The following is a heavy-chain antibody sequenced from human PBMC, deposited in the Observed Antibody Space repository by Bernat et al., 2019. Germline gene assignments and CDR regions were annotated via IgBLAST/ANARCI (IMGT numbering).Heavy chain of an antibody. CDR3: AKDSVADDY. D-gene: IGHD6-19*01. CDR2: ISGSGGST. Sequence: EVQLVETGGGLIQPGGSLRLSCAASGFIVSSNYMSWVRQAPGKGLEWVSVISGSGGSTYYADSVKGRFTISRDNSKNTLYLQMNSLRAEDTAVYYCAKDSVADDYWGQGTLVTVSS. CDR1: GFIVSSNY. J-gene: IGHJ4*02. V-gene: IGHV3-53*02.